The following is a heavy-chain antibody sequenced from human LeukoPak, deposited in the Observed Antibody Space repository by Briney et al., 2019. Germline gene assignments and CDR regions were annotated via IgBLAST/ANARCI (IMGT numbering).Heavy chain of an antibody. Sequence: ASVTVSCKASGYTFTDYHIHWVRQVPGQGLDWMGRINPKSGGTDYSQSFQGRVTMTSDTSISAAYLELSRLKSDDTAIYYCARETMMEGKYSDHWGQGTLVTVSS. CDR3: ARETMMEGKYSDH. CDR2: INPKSGGT. V-gene: IGHV1-2*06. CDR1: GYTFTDYH. J-gene: IGHJ4*02. D-gene: IGHD3-22*01.